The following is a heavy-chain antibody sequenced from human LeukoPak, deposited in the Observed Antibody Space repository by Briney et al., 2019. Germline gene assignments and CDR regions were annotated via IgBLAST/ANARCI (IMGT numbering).Heavy chain of an antibody. CDR1: GYTFTSYY. D-gene: IGHD6-13*01. J-gene: IGHJ4*02. V-gene: IGHV1-46*01. CDR3: ARSIAAAGSLPN. CDR2: INPSGGST. Sequence: ASVKVSCKASGYTFTSYYMHWVRQAPGQGLEWMGIINPSGGSTSYAQKFQGRVTITRDTSKSTVYMELSSLRSEDTAVYYCARSIAAAGSLPNWGQGTLVTVSS.